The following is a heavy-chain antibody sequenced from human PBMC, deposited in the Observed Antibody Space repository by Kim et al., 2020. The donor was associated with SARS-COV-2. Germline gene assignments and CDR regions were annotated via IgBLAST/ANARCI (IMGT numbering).Heavy chain of an antibody. CDR3: AKGGGGYLDY. D-gene: IGHD2-15*01. J-gene: IGHJ4*02. V-gene: IGHV3-23*01. CDR2: GDT. Sequence: GDTYYPYYVGGRITVSRDNSRKTLYVQMNSLRADDTAVYYCAKGGGGYLDYWGQGTLVTVSS.